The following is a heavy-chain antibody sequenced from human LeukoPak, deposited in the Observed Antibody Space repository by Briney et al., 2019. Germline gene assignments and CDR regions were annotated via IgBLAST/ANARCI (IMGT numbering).Heavy chain of an antibody. CDR2: ISSSGGNI. CDR3: ARDRAEDDSSGYIHRDFDF. Sequence: PGGSLRLSCSGSGFTFSDYFMNWIRQTPGKGLEWISYISSSGGNIKYADSVQGRFTISRDNAKKSLYLQMNSLRAEDTAVYYCARDRAEDDSSGYIHRDFDFWGQGTLVIVSS. CDR1: GFTFSDYF. D-gene: IGHD3-22*01. V-gene: IGHV3-11*04. J-gene: IGHJ4*02.